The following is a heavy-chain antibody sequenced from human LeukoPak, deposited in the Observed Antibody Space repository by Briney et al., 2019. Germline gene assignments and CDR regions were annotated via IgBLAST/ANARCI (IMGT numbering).Heavy chain of an antibody. CDR1: GGSISSYY. D-gene: IGHD2-15*01. J-gene: IGHJ6*03. CDR3: ARGQVDCSGGSCYIPGYYYYYMDV. CDR2: IYTSGST. V-gene: IGHV4-4*07. Sequence: SETLSLTCTVSGGSISSYYWSWIRQPAGKGLEWIGRIYTSGSTNYNPSLKSRVTMSVDTSKNQFSLKLSSVTAADTAVYYCARGQVDCSGGSCYIPGYYYYYMDVWGKGTTVTVSS.